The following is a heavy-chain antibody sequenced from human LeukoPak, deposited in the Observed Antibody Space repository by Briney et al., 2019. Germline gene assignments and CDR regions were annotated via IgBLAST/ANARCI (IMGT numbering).Heavy chain of an antibody. V-gene: IGHV4-31*03. Sequence: PSQTLSLTCTVSGGSISSGGYYWGWIRQHPGRGREWTGYINNSGSIYSNPSLKSRVTISVDTSKNQLSLKLSSVTAEDTAVYYCARGSIVVVVAATENHYYGMDVWGQGTTVTVSS. CDR3: ARGSIVVVVAATENHYYGMDV. J-gene: IGHJ6*02. D-gene: IGHD2-15*01. CDR2: INNSGSI. CDR1: GGSISSGGYY.